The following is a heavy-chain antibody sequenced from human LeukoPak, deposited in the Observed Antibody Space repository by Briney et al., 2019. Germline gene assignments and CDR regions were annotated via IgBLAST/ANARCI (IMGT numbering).Heavy chain of an antibody. D-gene: IGHD1-26*01. J-gene: IGHJ4*02. CDR1: GGSISSYY. CDR3: ARHSSGAVNNDFDY. Sequence: PSETLSLTCTVSGGSISSYYWSWIRQPAGKGLEWIGRIYTSGSTNYNPSLKSRVTMSVDTSKNQFSLKLSSVTAADTAVYYCARHSSGAVNNDFDYWGQGTLVTVSS. V-gene: IGHV4-4*07. CDR2: IYTSGST.